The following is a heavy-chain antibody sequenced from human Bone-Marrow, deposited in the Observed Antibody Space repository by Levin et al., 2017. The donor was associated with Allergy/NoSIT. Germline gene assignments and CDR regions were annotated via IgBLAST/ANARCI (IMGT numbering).Heavy chain of an antibody. D-gene: IGHD3-9*01. J-gene: IGHJ6*03. CDR3: ARLPYYDILTGHLINFRHYYMDV. CDR2: IYYSGST. CDR1: GGSISSYY. Sequence: SETLSLTCTVSGGSISSYYWSWIRQPPGKGLEWIGYIYYSGSTNYNPSLKSRVTISVDTSKNQFSLKLSSVTAADTTVYYCARLPYYDILTGHLINFRHYYMDVWGKGTTVTVSS. V-gene: IGHV4-59*08.